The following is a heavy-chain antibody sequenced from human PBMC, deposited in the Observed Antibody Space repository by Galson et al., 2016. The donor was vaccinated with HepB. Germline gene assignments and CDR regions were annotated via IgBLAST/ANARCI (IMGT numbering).Heavy chain of an antibody. CDR2: IYYTGNT. Sequence: ETLSLTCIVSGGSITSSYWTWIRQSPGKGLEWIGYIYYTGNTKHSPSLRSRVTISLDTSKNQFSLKLSSVTAADTAVYYCAREGGYSYGIDYWGQGTLVTVSS. CDR3: AREGGYSYGIDY. D-gene: IGHD5-18*01. V-gene: IGHV4-59*01. CDR1: GGSITSSY. J-gene: IGHJ4*02.